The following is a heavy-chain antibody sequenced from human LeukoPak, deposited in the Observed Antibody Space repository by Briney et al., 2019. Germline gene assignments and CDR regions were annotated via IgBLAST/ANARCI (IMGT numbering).Heavy chain of an antibody. Sequence: GGSLRLSCAVSGFTFSTYGMDWVRQAPGKGLEWVAVISSDGSNEYYADSVKGRFTIFRDNSKNTLYLQMNSLRTEDTALYYCAKDKFGGGIKTGTFDYWGQGTLVTVSS. CDR3: AKDKFGGGIKTGTFDY. V-gene: IGHV3-30*18. J-gene: IGHJ4*02. D-gene: IGHD3-16*01. CDR1: GFTFSTYG. CDR2: ISSDGSNE.